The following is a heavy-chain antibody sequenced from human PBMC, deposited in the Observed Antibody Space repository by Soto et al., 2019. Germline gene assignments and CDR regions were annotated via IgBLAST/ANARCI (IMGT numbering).Heavy chain of an antibody. CDR3: ARRGVSSYYSNY. CDR2: IYYSGST. J-gene: IGHJ4*02. Sequence: QLPLQESGPGLVKPSETLSLTCTVSGGSISDSSYFWDWIRQPPGKGLEWIGNIYYSGSTYYNLSLKSRVTISVDTSKNQFSLKLSSVTAADTAVYYCARRGVSSYYSNYWGLGTLVTVSS. D-gene: IGHD2-15*01. V-gene: IGHV4-39*01. CDR1: GGSISDSSYF.